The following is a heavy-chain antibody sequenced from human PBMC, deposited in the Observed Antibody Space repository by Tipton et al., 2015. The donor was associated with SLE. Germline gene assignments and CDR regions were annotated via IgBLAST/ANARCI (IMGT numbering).Heavy chain of an antibody. Sequence: TLSLTCSVSGDSISSSSYYWGWFRQPPGKGLEWLANIYYTGSTYYNLSLQSRITISVDTSKNQFSLKLNSVTAADTAVYYCARFVGGNYYFDYWGQGTLVTVSS. CDR1: GDSISSSSYY. D-gene: IGHD3-16*01. CDR2: IYYTGST. V-gene: IGHV4-39*01. CDR3: ARFVGGNYYFDY. J-gene: IGHJ4*02.